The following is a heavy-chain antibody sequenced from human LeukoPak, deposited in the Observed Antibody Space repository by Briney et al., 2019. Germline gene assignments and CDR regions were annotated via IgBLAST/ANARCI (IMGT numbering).Heavy chain of an antibody. CDR2: IKSENDGGTT. J-gene: IGHJ4*02. CDR3: VAYGGY. Sequence: PGGSLRLSCAASGFTVTNDWMSWVRQAPGTGLEWVGRIKSENDGGTTDFATPVKGRFAMSRDESKNTLYLQMNSLKIEDTAVYYCVAYGGYWGQGILVTVSS. CDR1: GFTVTNDW. V-gene: IGHV3-15*01. D-gene: IGHD2-8*02.